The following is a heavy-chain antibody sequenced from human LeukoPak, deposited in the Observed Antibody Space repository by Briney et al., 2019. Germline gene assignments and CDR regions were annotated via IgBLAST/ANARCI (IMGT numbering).Heavy chain of an antibody. D-gene: IGHD2-2*03. CDR1: GFTFSMHW. J-gene: IGHJ3*02. V-gene: IGHV3-74*01. CDR2: INSDGSST. CDR3: ARVDSTFDI. Sequence: SGGSLRLSCAASGFTFSMHWMHWVRQAPGKGLVWVSRINSDGSSTSYADSVKGRFTISRDNAKNTLYLQVNSLRAEDTAVYYCARVDSTFDIWGQGTMVTVSS.